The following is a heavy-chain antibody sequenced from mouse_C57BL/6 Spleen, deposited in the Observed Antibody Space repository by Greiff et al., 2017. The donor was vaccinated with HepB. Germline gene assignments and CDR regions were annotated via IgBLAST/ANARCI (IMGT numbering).Heavy chain of an antibody. J-gene: IGHJ2*01. V-gene: IGHV1-4*01. CDR2: INPSSGYT. Sequence: VQLQQSGAELARPGASVKMSCKASGYTFTSYTMHWVKQRPGQGLEWIGYINPSSGYTKYNQKFKDKATLTADTSSSTAYMQLSSLTSEDSAVYYCGDGNYLDDWGQGTTLTVSS. CDR1: GYTFTSYT. D-gene: IGHD2-1*01. CDR3: GDGNYLDD.